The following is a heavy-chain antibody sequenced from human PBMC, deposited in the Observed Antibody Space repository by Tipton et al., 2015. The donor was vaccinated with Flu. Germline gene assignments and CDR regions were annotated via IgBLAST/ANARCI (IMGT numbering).Heavy chain of an antibody. CDR2: IGTAGDT. CDR3: ARVPVSGVGIVGATCYGRDV. Sequence: SLRLSCAASGFTFSSYDMHWVRQATGKGLEWVSAIGTAGDTYYPGSVKGRFTISRENAKNSLHLQMNSLRAGDTAVYYCARVPVSGVGIVGATCYGRDVWGQGTPVTVSS. J-gene: IGHJ6*02. D-gene: IGHD1-26*01. CDR1: GFTFSSYD. V-gene: IGHV3-13*01.